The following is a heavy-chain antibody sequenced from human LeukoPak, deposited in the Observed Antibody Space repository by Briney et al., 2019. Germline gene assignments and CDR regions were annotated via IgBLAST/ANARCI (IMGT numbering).Heavy chain of an antibody. Sequence: SVKVSCKASGFTFTSTAVQWVRQARGQRLEWIGWTLVGSGNTNYAQMFQERVTLTWDVSTSTAYMVLSSLRSEDTAIYYCASDPPYTSSSAWWGQGTLVTVSS. J-gene: IGHJ4*02. CDR1: GFTFTSTA. CDR3: ASDPPYTSSSAW. D-gene: IGHD2-2*01. V-gene: IGHV1-58*01. CDR2: TLVGSGNT.